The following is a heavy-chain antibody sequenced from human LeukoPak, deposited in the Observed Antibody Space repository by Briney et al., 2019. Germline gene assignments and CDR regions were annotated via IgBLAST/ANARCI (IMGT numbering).Heavy chain of an antibody. J-gene: IGHJ4*02. Sequence: GASVKVSCKASGYTFTSYYMHWVRQAPGQGLEWMGIINPSGGSTSYAQKFQGRVTMTRDTSTSTVYMELSSLRSEDTAVYYCARKAHYYDSSGYIGYWGQGTLVTVSS. CDR1: GYTFTSYY. V-gene: IGHV1-46*01. CDR3: ARKAHYYDSSGYIGY. CDR2: INPSGGST. D-gene: IGHD3-22*01.